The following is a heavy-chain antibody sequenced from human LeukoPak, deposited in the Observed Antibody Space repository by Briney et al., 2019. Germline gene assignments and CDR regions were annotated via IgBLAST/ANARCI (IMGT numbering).Heavy chain of an antibody. J-gene: IGHJ4*02. V-gene: IGHV3-48*02. D-gene: IGHD5-12*01. CDR2: ISSNSDTI. CDR1: GFTFNTYP. Sequence: GGSLRLSCAAAGFTFNTYPMNWVRQAPGRGLEWISYISSNSDTIYYAASVKGRITISRDNAKDSLYLQMNSLRDEDTAVYYCARGPGYGHYFDYWGQGTLVTVSS. CDR3: ARGPGYGHYFDY.